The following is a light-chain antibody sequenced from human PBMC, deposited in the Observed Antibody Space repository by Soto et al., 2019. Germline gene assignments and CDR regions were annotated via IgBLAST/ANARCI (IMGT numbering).Light chain of an antibody. V-gene: IGLV2-8*01. CDR1: SSDVGGYNY. CDR3: AAWDDSLNGPYVV. Sequence: QSALTQPPSASGSPGQSVTISCTGTSSDVGGYNYVSWYQQHPGKAPKLMIYEVNKRPSGVPDHFSGSKSGNTASLTVSGLQAEDEADYYCAAWDDSLNGPYVVFGGGTKLTVL. J-gene: IGLJ2*01. CDR2: EVN.